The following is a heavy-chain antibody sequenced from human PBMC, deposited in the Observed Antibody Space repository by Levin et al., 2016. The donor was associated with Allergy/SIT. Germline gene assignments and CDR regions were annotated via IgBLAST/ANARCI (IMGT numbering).Heavy chain of an antibody. D-gene: IGHD5-24*01. CDR2: IIPMFETA. Sequence: SVKVSCKASGGTSSSFALTWVRQAPGQGLEWMGGIIPMFETANYAQRLQGRVTITADESTSTVYVELSSLRSEDTAVYYCARDYRQRFRDGYRGLYYGMDVWGQGTTVTVSS. J-gene: IGHJ6*02. V-gene: IGHV1-69*13. CDR3: ARDYRQRFRDGYRGLYYGMDV. CDR1: GGTSSSFA.